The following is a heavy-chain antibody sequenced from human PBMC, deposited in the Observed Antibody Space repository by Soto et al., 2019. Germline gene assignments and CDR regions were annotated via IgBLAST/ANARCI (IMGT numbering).Heavy chain of an antibody. CDR1: GGSISSGGYY. CDR3: ARRGYSYGYHYYYGMDV. D-gene: IGHD5-18*01. V-gene: IGHV4-31*03. Sequence: SETLSLPCTVSGGSISSGGYYWSWIRQHPGKGLEWIGYIYYSGSTYYNPSLKSRVTISVDTSKNQFSLKLSSVTAADTAVYYCARRGYSYGYHYYYGMDVWGQGTTVTVSS. CDR2: IYYSGST. J-gene: IGHJ6*02.